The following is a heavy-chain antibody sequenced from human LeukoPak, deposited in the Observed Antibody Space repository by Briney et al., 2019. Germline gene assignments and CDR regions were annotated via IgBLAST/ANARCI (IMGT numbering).Heavy chain of an antibody. CDR1: GYSFTNYW. V-gene: IGHV5-51*07. CDR2: IYPGDSDT. Sequence: GESLKISCKGSGYSFTNYWIGWVHQMPGKGLEWMGIIYPGDSDTRSSPSFQGQVTISADKSITTAYLQWSSLKASDTAMYYCARLSQGSFDYWGQGTLVTVSS. CDR3: ARLSQGSFDY. D-gene: IGHD3-10*01. J-gene: IGHJ4*02.